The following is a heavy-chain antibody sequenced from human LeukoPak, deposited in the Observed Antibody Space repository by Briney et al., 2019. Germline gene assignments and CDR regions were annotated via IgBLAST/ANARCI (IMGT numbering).Heavy chain of an antibody. CDR1: GFTFSSYA. CDR2: ISGSGGST. J-gene: IGHJ4*02. Sequence: PGGSLRLSCAASGFTFSSYAMSWVRQAPGKGLEWVSAISGSGGSTYYADSVKGRFTISRDNSKNTLYLQMNSLRAEDTAVYYCAKAGSYYGSGSYLAYRGQGTLVTVSS. CDR3: AKAGSYYGSGSYLAY. V-gene: IGHV3-23*01. D-gene: IGHD3-10*01.